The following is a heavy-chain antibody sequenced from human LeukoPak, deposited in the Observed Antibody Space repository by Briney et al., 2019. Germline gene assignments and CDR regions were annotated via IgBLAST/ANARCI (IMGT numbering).Heavy chain of an antibody. D-gene: IGHD1-26*01. CDR1: GYTFTTYW. V-gene: IGHV5-51*01. Sequence: GESLKISCKGSGYTFTTYWIAWVRQMPGEGLEWMGIIYPGDSDTRYSPSFQGQVTFSADKSISTAYLQWRSLKASDSAIYYCATAIVAAYDYWGQGTLVTVSS. CDR3: ATAIVAAYDY. J-gene: IGHJ4*02. CDR2: IYPGDSDT.